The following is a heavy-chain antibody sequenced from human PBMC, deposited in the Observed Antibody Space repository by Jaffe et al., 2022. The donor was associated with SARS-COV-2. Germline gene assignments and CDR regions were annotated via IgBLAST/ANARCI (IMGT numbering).Heavy chain of an antibody. Sequence: DVQLVQSGAEEKKPGESLKISCKTSGYDFSKYWIAWVRQMPGKGLEWMGIIYPADSESKYSPSFQGQVTISVDKSISAAYLQWRSLKASDTAMYYCARATLLLVPPTSVFFRHMDYWGQGTLVAVSS. CDR1: GYDFSKYW. CDR3: ARATLLLVPPTSVFFRHMDY. J-gene: IGHJ4*02. V-gene: IGHV5-51*01. CDR2: IYPADSES. D-gene: IGHD2-2*01.